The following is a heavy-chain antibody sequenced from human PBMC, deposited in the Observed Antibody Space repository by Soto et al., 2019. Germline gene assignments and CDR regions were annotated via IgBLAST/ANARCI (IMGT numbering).Heavy chain of an antibody. J-gene: IGHJ6*02. V-gene: IGHV3-74*01. CDR2: INSDGSST. Sequence: GGSLRLSCAASGFTFSSYWMHWVRQAPGKGLVWVSRINSDGSSTSYADSVKGRFTISRDNAKNTLYLQMNSLRAEDTAVYYCARVEGGWYGGLIYYYGMDVWGQGTTVTVSS. CDR1: GFTFSSYW. CDR3: ARVEGGWYGGLIYYYGMDV. D-gene: IGHD6-19*01.